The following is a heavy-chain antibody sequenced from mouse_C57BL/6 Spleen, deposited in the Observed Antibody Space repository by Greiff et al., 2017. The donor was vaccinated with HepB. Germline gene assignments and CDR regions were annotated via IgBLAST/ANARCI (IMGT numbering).Heavy chain of an antibody. V-gene: IGHV1-5*01. D-gene: IGHD2-2*01. J-gene: IGHJ2*01. CDR1: GYTFTSYW. CDR2: IYPGNSDT. Sequence: EVQLQESGTVLARPGASVKMSCKTSGYTFTSYWMHWVKQRPGQGLEWIGAIYPGNSDTSYNQKFKGKAKLTAVTSASTAYMELSSLTNEDSAVYYCTYGYDGRVYFDYWGQGTTLTVSS. CDR3: TYGYDGRVYFDY.